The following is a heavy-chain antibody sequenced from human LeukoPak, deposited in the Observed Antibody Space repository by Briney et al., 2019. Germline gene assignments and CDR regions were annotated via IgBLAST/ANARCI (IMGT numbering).Heavy chain of an antibody. J-gene: IGHJ4*02. CDR3: AKVGL. V-gene: IGHV3-9*01. CDR2: ISWKSDRI. Sequence: PGRSLRLSCVASGFIFGDYAMHWVRQTPEKGLEWVSGISWKSDRIVYADSVKGRFTISRDNAKKTLYLQMNNPRPDDTALYYCAKVGLWGQGTLVTVSS. CDR1: GFIFGDYA.